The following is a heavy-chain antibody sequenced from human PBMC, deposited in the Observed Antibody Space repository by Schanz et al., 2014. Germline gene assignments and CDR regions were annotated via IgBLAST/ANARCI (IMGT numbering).Heavy chain of an antibody. CDR1: GYTFTSDS. Sequence: QVQLVQSGAEAKKPGASVKVSCKASGYTFTSDSMHWVRQAPGQGLEWMGMINPSGGSTTYAQKFQGRVTMTRDTSTSTVYMELSSLRSEDTAVYYCARDGVDAAAGGNYWGQGTLVIVSS. CDR3: ARDGVDAAAGGNY. V-gene: IGHV1-46*03. J-gene: IGHJ4*02. D-gene: IGHD6-13*01. CDR2: INPSGGST.